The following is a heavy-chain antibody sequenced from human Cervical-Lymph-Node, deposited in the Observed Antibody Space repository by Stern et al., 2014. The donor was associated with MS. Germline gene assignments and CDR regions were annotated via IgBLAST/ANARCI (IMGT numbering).Heavy chain of an antibody. V-gene: IGHV3-21*06. D-gene: IGHD5-12*01. CDR3: ARLEYSAYDNDFDF. J-gene: IGHJ4*02. CDR2: ITSSGTYT. CDR1: GFTFSDYS. Sequence: EVQLVESGGALVKPGGSLRLSCAASGFTFSDYSVNWIRQAPGRGLEWVAMITSSGTYTFYADSVKGRFTISRDNAKNSLSLQMSSLRVDDTAVYYCARLEYSAYDNDFDFWGQGTLVTVSS.